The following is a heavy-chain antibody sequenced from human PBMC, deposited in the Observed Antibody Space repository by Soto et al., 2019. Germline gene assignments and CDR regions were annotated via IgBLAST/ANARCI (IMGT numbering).Heavy chain of an antibody. CDR3: ARLQIEVAGTN. J-gene: IGHJ4*02. CDR1: GYTFSDYY. V-gene: IGHV1-2*02. Sequence: ASVKVSCKASGYTFSDYYMHWVRQAPGQGLEWVGWINANSGGTTYAQKFQGRVTMTRDTSISTAYMELSRLSSDDTAIYYCARLQIEVAGTNWGQGTLVTVS. CDR2: INANSGGT. D-gene: IGHD6-19*01.